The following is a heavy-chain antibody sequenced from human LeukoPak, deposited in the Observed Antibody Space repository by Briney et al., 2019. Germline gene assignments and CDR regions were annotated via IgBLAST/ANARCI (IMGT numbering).Heavy chain of an antibody. CDR2: ISGSGGST. CDR3: ARGSSSSSYYNYFDY. D-gene: IGHD3-22*01. V-gene: IGHV3-23*01. Sequence: PGGSLRLSCVASGFTFSNYVMTWVRPDPGEGLEGVSSISGSGGSTYNADSVKGRFTISRDNSKNTVYLQMNSLRGEDTAVYYCARGSSSSSYYNYFDYWGQGTPVTVSS. CDR1: GFTFSNYV. J-gene: IGHJ4*02.